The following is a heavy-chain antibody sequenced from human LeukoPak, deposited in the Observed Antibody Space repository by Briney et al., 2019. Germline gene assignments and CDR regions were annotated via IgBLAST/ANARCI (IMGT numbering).Heavy chain of an antibody. CDR1: GFTFSSYW. J-gene: IGHJ5*02. CDR3: AKAHSNDFWSGYSWGAWFDP. Sequence: PGGSLRLSCAASGFTFSSYWMHWVRQAPGKGLVWVSRINSDGSSTSYADSVKGRFTISRDNAKNTLYLQMNSLRAEDTAVYYCAKAHSNDFWSGYSWGAWFDPWGQGTLVTVSS. D-gene: IGHD3-3*01. V-gene: IGHV3-74*01. CDR2: INSDGSST.